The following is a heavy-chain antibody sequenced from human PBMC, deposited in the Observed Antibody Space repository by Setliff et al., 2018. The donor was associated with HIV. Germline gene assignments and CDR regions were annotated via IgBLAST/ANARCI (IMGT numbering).Heavy chain of an antibody. CDR3: VRDPIEGYPDYFDY. CDR2: MSTGGDIK. V-gene: IGHV3-30-3*01. Sequence: GGSLRLSCAATGFTLSSYVLHWVRQAPGKGLEWVAVMSTGGDIKIYADSVKGRFTISRDNSKNTLFLQMNSLRPEDTATYYCVRDPIEGYPDYFDYWGQGTLVTVSS. D-gene: IGHD1-26*01. J-gene: IGHJ4*02. CDR1: GFTLSSYV.